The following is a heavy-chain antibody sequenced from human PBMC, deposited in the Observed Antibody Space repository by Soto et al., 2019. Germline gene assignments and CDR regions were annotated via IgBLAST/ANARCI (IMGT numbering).Heavy chain of an antibody. CDR1: GGSTSSGDYY. CDR2: IYYSGST. Sequence: PSETLSLTCTVSGGSTSSGDYYWSWIRQPPGKGLEWIGYIYYSGSTYYNPSLKSRVTISVDTSKNQFSLKLSSVTAADTAVYYCARVLDLRGRYSPLDVWGQGTTLTVSS. V-gene: IGHV4-30-4*01. D-gene: IGHD3-9*01. CDR3: ARVLDLRGRYSPLDV. J-gene: IGHJ6*02.